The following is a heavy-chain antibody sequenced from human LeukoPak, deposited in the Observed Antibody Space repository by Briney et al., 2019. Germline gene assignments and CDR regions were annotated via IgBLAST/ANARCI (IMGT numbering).Heavy chain of an antibody. CDR1: GFTFSSYW. CDR3: AKLDYYDTH. CDR2: ITGSSAST. Sequence: GGSLRLSCAVSGFTFSSYWMTWVRQAPGKGLEWVSSITGSSASTYYADSVKGRFTISRDNSKNTLYLQMNSLRAEDTAVYFCAKLDYYDTHWGQGTLVTVSS. J-gene: IGHJ4*02. D-gene: IGHD3-22*01. V-gene: IGHV3-23*01.